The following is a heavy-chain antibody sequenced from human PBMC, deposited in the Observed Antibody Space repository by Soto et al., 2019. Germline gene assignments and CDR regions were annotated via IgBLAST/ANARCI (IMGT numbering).Heavy chain of an antibody. J-gene: IGHJ4*02. CDR3: ASKDGYKIDY. V-gene: IGHV4-39*01. CDR1: GGSISSSSYY. Sequence: PSETLSLTCTVSGGSISSSSYYWGWIRQPPGKGLEWIGSIYYSGSTYYNPSLKSRVTISVDTSKNQFSLKLSSVTAADTAVYYCASKDGYKIDYWGQGTLVTVSS. D-gene: IGHD5-12*01. CDR2: IYYSGST.